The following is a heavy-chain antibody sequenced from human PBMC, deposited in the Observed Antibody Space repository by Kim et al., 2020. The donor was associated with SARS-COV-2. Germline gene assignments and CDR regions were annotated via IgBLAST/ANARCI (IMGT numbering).Heavy chain of an antibody. CDR3: ARHDYGDY. CDR2: GGST. J-gene: IGHJ4*02. V-gene: IGHV1-46*01. Sequence: GGSTSYAQKFQGRVTMTRDTSTSTVYMELSSLRSEDTAVYYCARHDYGDYWGQGTLVTVSS.